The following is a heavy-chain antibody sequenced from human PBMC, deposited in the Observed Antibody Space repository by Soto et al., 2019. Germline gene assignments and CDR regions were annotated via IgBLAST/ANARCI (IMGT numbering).Heavy chain of an antibody. Sequence: GGSLRLSCAASGFTFSSYEMNWVRQAPGKGLEWVSYISSCGSTIYYADSVRGRFTISRDNAKNSLYLQMNSLRAEDTAVYYCARDDSGYPSYFHYWGQGTLVTVSS. V-gene: IGHV3-48*03. CDR2: ISSCGSTI. J-gene: IGHJ4*02. CDR1: GFTFSSYE. CDR3: ARDDSGYPSYFHY. D-gene: IGHD3-16*02.